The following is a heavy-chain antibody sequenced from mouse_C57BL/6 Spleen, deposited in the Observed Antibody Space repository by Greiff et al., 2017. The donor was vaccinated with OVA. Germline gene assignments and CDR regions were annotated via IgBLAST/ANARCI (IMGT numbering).Heavy chain of an antibody. D-gene: IGHD2-4*01. CDR3: VIYDYAYYFDD. CDR1: GYTFTSHW. CDR2: IFPGIGST. J-gene: IGHJ2*01. V-gene: IGHV1-56*01. Sequence: QVQLQQSGPELVRPGASVKISCKAPGYTFTSHWMHWVRQRPGQGLEWIGEIFPGIGSTDYNGKFKGKATLTVDTSSSTAYMQLSSLTSEDSAVYCCVIYDYAYYFDDWGQGTTLTVSS.